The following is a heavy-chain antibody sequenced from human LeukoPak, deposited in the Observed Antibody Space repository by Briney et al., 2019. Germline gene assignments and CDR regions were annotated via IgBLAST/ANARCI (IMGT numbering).Heavy chain of an antibody. CDR2: IYYSGST. CDR1: GGSISSGDYY. CDR3: ARVDGDFWSHYYMDV. D-gene: IGHD3-3*01. V-gene: IGHV4-30-4*08. Sequence: PSQTLPLTCTVSGGSISSGDYYWSWIRQPPGKGLEWIGYIYYSGSTYYNPSLKSRVTISVDTSKNQFSLKLSSVTAADAAVYYCARVDGDFWSHYYMDVWGKGTTVTVS. J-gene: IGHJ6*03.